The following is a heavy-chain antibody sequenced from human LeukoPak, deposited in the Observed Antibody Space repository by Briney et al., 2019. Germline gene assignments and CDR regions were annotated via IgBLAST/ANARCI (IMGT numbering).Heavy chain of an antibody. Sequence: ASETLSLTCTVSGGSISSGSYYWGWIRQPPGKGLEWIGNIYYSGSTYYNPSLKSRVSISVDTSKNQFSLKLTSVTAADTAVYYCARAPEYGLYYFDYWGQGTLVTVSS. V-gene: IGHV4-39*07. D-gene: IGHD1-14*01. CDR1: GGSISSGSYY. CDR3: ARAPEYGLYYFDY. J-gene: IGHJ4*02. CDR2: IYYSGST.